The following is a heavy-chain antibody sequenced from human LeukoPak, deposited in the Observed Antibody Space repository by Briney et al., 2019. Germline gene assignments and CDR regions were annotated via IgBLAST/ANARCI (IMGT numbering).Heavy chain of an antibody. J-gene: IGHJ6*02. CDR2: IWYDESNK. V-gene: IGHV3-33*01. CDR3: ARGEYHYGMDV. CDR1: GFTLSNSG. Sequence: PGGSLRLSCAASGFTLSNSGMHWVRQAPGKGLEWVAIIWYDESNKFYGDSVKGRFTISRDNSKYTLFLQMSDLRAEDTAVYYCARGEYHYGMDVWGQGTTVTVAS. D-gene: IGHD3-10*01.